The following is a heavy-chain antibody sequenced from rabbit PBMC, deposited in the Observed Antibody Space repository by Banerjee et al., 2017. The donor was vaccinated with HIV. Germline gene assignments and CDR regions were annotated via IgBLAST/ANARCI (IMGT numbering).Heavy chain of an antibody. Sequence: QLEESGGDLVQPGGSLKLSCKASEFDFSSYYMSWVRQAPGKGLEWIGYIDPVFGSTYYANSVKGRFTISSDNAQNTVFLQMTSLTASDTATYFCTRDGSSSGYSFDLWGPGTLVTVS. D-gene: IGHD1-1*01. V-gene: IGHV1S7*01. J-gene: IGHJ4*01. CDR1: EFDFSSYY. CDR3: TRDGSSSGYSFDL. CDR2: IDPVFGST.